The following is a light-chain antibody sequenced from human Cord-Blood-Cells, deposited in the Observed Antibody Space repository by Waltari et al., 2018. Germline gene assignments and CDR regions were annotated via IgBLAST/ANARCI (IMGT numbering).Light chain of an antibody. CDR1: QSISSY. Sequence: DIQMTQSPYSLSASVGDRVTITCRASQSISSYLHWYQQKPGTAPKLLIYAASSLQSGVPSRFSGSVSETDCTLTISSLQPEDFATYYCQQSYMTPPTFGQGTRLEIK. J-gene: IGKJ5*01. CDR2: AAS. V-gene: IGKV1-39*01. CDR3: QQSYMTPPT.